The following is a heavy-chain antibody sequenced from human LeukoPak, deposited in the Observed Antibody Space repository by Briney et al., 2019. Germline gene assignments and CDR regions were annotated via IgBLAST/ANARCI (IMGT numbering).Heavy chain of an antibody. CDR2: INSDGTTI. D-gene: IGHD2/OR15-2a*01. J-gene: IGHJ4*02. CDR3: ARAGYYRFDY. Sequence: GGSLRLSCAASGFSFSTSWMHWVRQAPGKGLVWVSRINSDGTTIDYADSVKGRFTISRDNAKNTLYLQMNSLRDEDTAVYYCARAGYYRFDYWGQGTLVTVSS. V-gene: IGHV3-74*01. CDR1: GFSFSTSW.